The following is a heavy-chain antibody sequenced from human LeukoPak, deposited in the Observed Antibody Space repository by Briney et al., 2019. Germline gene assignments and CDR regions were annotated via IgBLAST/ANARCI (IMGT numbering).Heavy chain of an antibody. CDR3: ARGNIVWAYYYYMDV. CDR2: INHSGST. J-gene: IGHJ6*03. V-gene: IGHV4-34*01. D-gene: IGHD3-16*01. Sequence: SETLSLTCTISGGSVSDYYWSWIRQSPGKGLEWIGEINHSGSTNYNPSLKSRVTISVDTSKNQFSLKLSSVTAADTAVYYCARGNIVWAYYYYMDVWGQGTLVTVSS. CDR1: GGSVSDYY.